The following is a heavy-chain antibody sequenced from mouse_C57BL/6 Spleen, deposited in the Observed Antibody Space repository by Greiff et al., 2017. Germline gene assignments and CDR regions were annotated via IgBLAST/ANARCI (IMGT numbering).Heavy chain of an antibody. V-gene: IGHV1-62-2*01. CDR2: FYPGSGSI. J-gene: IGHJ4*01. CDR3: AGGDFRLYAMDY. CDR1: GYTFTEYT. Sequence: VQLQQSGAELVKPGASVKLSCKASGYTFTEYTIHWVKRRAGQGLEWIGWFYPGSGSIKYNEKFKDKATLTADKSSSTVYMELSRLTSEDSAVYFCAGGDFRLYAMDYWGQGTSVTVSS.